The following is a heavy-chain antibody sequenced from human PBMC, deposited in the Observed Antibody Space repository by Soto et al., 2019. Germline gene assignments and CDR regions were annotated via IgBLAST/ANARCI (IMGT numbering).Heavy chain of an antibody. D-gene: IGHD3-10*01. CDR1: GFTFDDYG. CDR3: ARSGEFSASDYFGF. V-gene: IGHV3-9*01. Sequence: GGSLRLSCGASGFTFDDYGMHWVRQAPGKGLEWVSSISWNSGRIGYADSVKGRFTISRDNVKNSLYLQMNSLRAEDTALYYCARSGEFSASDYFGFWGQGTLVTVSS. CDR2: ISWNSGRI. J-gene: IGHJ4*02.